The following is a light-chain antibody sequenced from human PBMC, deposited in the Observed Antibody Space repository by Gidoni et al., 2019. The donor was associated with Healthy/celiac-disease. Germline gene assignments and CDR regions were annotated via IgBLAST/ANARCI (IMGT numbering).Light chain of an antibody. J-gene: IGKJ5*01. CDR3: QQYNSYPIT. CDR1: QGISSW. CDR2: AAS. Sequence: DIQMTQPPSSLSASVGERVTITCRASQGISSWLAWYQQKPEKAPKSLTYAASSLQSGVPSRFSGSGSGTDFTLTISSLQPEDFATYYCQQYNSYPITFGQGTRLEIK. V-gene: IGKV1D-16*01.